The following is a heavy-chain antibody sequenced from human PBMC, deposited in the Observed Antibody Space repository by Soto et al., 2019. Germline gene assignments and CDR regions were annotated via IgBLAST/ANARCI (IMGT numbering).Heavy chain of an antibody. J-gene: IGHJ4*02. V-gene: IGHV1-69*02. Sequence: GASVKVSCKVSGGTLSSGTISWLRQAPGQGLEWMGRIIPHLGIGNYAQKFQGRVTMTRNTSISTGYMELRSLRSDDTAMYYCARVLITYYYGSGSYVPLDYWGQGTLVTVSS. CDR2: IIPHLGIG. D-gene: IGHD3-10*01. CDR3: ARVLITYYYGSGSYVPLDY. CDR1: GGTLSSGT.